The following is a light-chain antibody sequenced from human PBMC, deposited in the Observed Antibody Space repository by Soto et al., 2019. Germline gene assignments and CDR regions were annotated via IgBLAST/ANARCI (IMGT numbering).Light chain of an antibody. CDR2: EVY. Sequence: QSVLTQPASVSGSPGQSITISCTGTTGDIGDNKYVSWYQQHPGKAPQLIIYEVYNRPSGVSNRFSVSKSGNTASLTISGLQAEDEADYYCSSYTPTTWVFXGGTKLTVL. CDR1: TGDIGDNKY. CDR3: SSYTPTTWV. V-gene: IGLV2-14*01. J-gene: IGLJ3*02.